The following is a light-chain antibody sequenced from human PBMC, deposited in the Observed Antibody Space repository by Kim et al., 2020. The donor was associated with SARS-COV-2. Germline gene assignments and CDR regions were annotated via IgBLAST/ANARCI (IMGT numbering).Light chain of an antibody. CDR1: SSAVGSYNY. V-gene: IGLV2-14*04. CDR2: DVS. CDR3: SAYTSSSRV. J-gene: IGLJ3*02. Sequence: PGQSITISCTGTSSAVGSYNYVSWNQQHPGKAPKLMIYDVSKRPSGVSNRFSGSKSGNTASLTISGLQAEDEADYYCSAYTSSSRVFGGGTQLTVL.